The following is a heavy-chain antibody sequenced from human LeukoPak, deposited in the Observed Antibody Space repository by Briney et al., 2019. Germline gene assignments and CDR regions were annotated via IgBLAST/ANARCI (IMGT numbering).Heavy chain of an antibody. Sequence: SETLSLTCAVYGGSFSGYYWSWIRQPPGKGLEWIGEINHSGSTNYNPSLKSRVTISVDTSKNQFSLKLSSVTAADTAVYYCARSHQPGSGSYCNYFDYWGQGTLVTVSS. CDR2: INHSGST. V-gene: IGHV4-34*01. CDR3: ARSHQPGSGSYCNYFDY. J-gene: IGHJ4*02. CDR1: GGSFSGYY. D-gene: IGHD3-10*01.